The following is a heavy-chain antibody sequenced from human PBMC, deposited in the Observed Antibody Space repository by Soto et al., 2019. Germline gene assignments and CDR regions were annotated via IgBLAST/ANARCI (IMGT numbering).Heavy chain of an antibody. CDR1: GYTFTSYG. V-gene: IGHV1-18*01. J-gene: IGHJ6*01. D-gene: IGHD6-25*01. CDR2: ISAYNGNT. Sequence: QVQLVQSGAEVKKPGASVKVSCKASGYTFTSYGFSWVRQAPGQGLEWMGWISAYNGNTNYTQKVQGRVTMTTDTSTSTAYMELRSLRSPDTPVYFGAPFSIAAADPYGMDVWGQGTTVTVS. CDR3: APFSIAAADPYGMDV.